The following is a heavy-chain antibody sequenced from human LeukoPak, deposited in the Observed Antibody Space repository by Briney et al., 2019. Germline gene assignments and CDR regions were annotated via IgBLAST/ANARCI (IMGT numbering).Heavy chain of an antibody. D-gene: IGHD2/OR15-2a*01. V-gene: IGHV1-69*13. CDR2: IIPIFGTA. Sequence: SVKVSCKASGGTFSSYAISWVRQAPGQGLEWMGGIIPIFGTANYAQKFQGRVTITADESTSTAYMELSSLRSEDTAVYYCARGPLSFSRFDYWGQGTLVTVSS. CDR1: GGTFSSYA. J-gene: IGHJ4*02. CDR3: ARGPLSFSRFDY.